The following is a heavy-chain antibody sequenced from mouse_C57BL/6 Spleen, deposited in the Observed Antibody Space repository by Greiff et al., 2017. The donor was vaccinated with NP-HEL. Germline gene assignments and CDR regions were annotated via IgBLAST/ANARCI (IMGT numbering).Heavy chain of an antibody. CDR1: GFTFNTYA. J-gene: IGHJ3*01. V-gene: IGHV10-3*01. CDR2: IRSKSSNYAT. D-gene: IGHD2-3*01. CDR3: VSPYDGYSWFAY. Sequence: EVQRVESGGGLVQPKGSLKLSCAASGFTFNTYAMRWVRQAPGQGLEWVARIRSKSSNYATYYADSVKDRFTISRDDSQSMLYLQMNNLKTEDTAMYYWVSPYDGYSWFAYWGQGTLVTVSA.